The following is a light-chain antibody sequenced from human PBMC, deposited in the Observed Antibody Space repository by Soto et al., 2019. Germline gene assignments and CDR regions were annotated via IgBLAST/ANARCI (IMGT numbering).Light chain of an antibody. V-gene: IGKV3-20*01. CDR2: GAS. J-gene: IGKJ1*01. CDR3: HQYSNSLST. CDR1: QSVSSSY. Sequence: EIVLTQSPGTLSLSPGERATLSCRASQSVSSSYLAWYQQKPGQAPRLLIYGASTRATGIPDRFSGSGSGTDFTLTISRLEPEDFAVYYCHQYSNSLSTFGQGTKVDTK.